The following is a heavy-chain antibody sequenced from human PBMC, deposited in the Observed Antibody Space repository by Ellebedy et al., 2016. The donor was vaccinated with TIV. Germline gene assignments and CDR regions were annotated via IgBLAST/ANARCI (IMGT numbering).Heavy chain of an antibody. CDR1: GFTFSNYW. CDR2: VKQDGSEK. D-gene: IGHD3-22*01. J-gene: IGHJ3*02. CDR3: ARAGPPDYSDSRQTDAFDI. V-gene: IGHV3-7*03. Sequence: GESLKISCAASGFTFSNYWMTWVRQAPGKGLQWVANVKQDGSEKHYVDSVKGRFTISRDNSKNTLYFQMNSLRAEDTAVYYCARAGPPDYSDSRQTDAFDIWGQGTMVTVSS.